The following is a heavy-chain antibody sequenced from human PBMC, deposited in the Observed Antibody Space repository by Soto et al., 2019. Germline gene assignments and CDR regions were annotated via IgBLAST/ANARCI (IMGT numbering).Heavy chain of an antibody. J-gene: IGHJ6*02. CDR2: IYTSGST. Sequence: QVQLQESGPGLVKPSETLSLTCTVSGGSISSYYWSWIRQPAGKGLEWIGRIYTSGSTNYNPSLKSRVTMSVDTSKNQFSLKLSSVTAADTAVYYCARDVNYYGSGSYNYYGMDVWGQGTTVTVSS. CDR1: GGSISSYY. CDR3: ARDVNYYGSGSYNYYGMDV. D-gene: IGHD3-10*01. V-gene: IGHV4-4*07.